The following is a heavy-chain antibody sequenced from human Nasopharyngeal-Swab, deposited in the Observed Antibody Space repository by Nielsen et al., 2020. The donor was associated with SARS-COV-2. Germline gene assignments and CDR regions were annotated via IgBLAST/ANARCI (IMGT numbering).Heavy chain of an antibody. Sequence: ASVKVSCKVSGSTLTEISMHWVRQAHGRGLEWMGGFDPEDGEANYAQKLQGRVTMTTDTSTSTAYMELRSLRSDDTAVYYCARESVGATDYWGQGTLVTVSS. D-gene: IGHD1-26*01. CDR1: GSTLTEIS. J-gene: IGHJ4*02. CDR2: FDPEDGEA. CDR3: ARESVGATDY. V-gene: IGHV1-24*01.